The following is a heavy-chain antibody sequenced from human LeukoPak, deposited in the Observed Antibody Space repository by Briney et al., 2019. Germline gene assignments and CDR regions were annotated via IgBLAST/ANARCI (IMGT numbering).Heavy chain of an antibody. V-gene: IGHV1-2*02. CDR2: INPNSGGT. D-gene: IGHD2-15*01. J-gene: IGHJ3*02. CDR3: ARDWEYCSGGSCYSKDAFDI. Sequence: ASVKVSCKASGYTFTGYYMHWVRQAPGQGLEWMGWINPNSGGTNYAQKFQGRVTMTRDTSISTAYMELSRLRSDDTAVYYCARDWEYCSGGSCYSKDAFDIWGQGTMVTVSS. CDR1: GYTFTGYY.